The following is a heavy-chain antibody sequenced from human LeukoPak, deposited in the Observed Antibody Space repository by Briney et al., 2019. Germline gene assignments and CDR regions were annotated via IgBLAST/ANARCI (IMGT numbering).Heavy chain of an antibody. D-gene: IGHD6-13*01. CDR1: GGSFSGYY. Sequence: SSATLSLTCAVYGGSFSGYYWSWIRQPPGKGLEWIGEINHSGSTNYNPSLKSRVTISVDTSKNQFSLKLSSVTAADTAVYYCAREKIAAAGPRGYFDYWGQGTLVTVSS. CDR3: AREKIAAAGPRGYFDY. V-gene: IGHV4-34*01. CDR2: INHSGST. J-gene: IGHJ4*02.